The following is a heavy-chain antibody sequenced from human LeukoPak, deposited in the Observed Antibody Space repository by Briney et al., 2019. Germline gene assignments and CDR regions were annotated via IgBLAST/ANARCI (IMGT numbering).Heavy chain of an antibody. D-gene: IGHD5-12*01. CDR1: GYTFTSYD. CDR2: MNPNSGNT. J-gene: IGHJ3*02. V-gene: IGHV1-8*01. Sequence: ASVKVSCKASGYTFTSYDINWVRQATGQGLEWMGWMNPNSGNTGYAQKFQGRVTMTRNTSISTAYMELSSLRSEDTAVYYCARVIPYSGYDSSVGAFDIWGQGTMVTVSS. CDR3: ARVIPYSGYDSSVGAFDI.